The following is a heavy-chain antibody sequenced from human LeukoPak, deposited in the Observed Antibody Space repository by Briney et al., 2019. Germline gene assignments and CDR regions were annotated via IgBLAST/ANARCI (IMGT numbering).Heavy chain of an antibody. CDR1: GYTFTSYG. CDR3: ARDHCSGGSCHGGH. Sequence: ASVKVSCKASGYTFTSYGISWVRQAPGQGLEWMGWISAYNGNTNYAQKLQGRVTMTTDTSTSTAYMELSDLKSEDTAVYYCARDHCSGGSCHGGHWGQGTLVTVSS. CDR2: ISAYNGNT. J-gene: IGHJ4*02. D-gene: IGHD2-15*01. V-gene: IGHV1-18*01.